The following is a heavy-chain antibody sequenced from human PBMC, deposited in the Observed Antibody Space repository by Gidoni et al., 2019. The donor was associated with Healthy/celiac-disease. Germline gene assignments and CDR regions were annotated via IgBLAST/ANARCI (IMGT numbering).Heavy chain of an antibody. V-gene: IGHV3-15*01. Sequence: EVQLVESGGGLVKHGGSRRLSCAASGFTFSNAWMSWVRQAPGKGLGLVGRIKSKTDGGTTDYAAPVKGRFTISSDDSKNTLYLQMNSLKTEDTAVYYCTTRPGSYYSAFDYWGQGTLVTVSS. CDR3: TTRPGSYYSAFDY. D-gene: IGHD3-10*01. CDR1: GFTFSNAW. CDR2: IKSKTDGGTT. J-gene: IGHJ4*02.